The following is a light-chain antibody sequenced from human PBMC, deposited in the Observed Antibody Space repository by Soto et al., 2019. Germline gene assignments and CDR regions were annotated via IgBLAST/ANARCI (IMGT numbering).Light chain of an antibody. CDR3: QQLNDYPRT. V-gene: IGKV1-9*01. J-gene: IGKJ1*01. CDR2: AAS. Sequence: DIQLTQSPSFLSASVGDRVTITCRASQGISSFLAWYQQSPGKAPNLLISAASTLQSGVPSRFSGSGSGTEFTLTVSSLQPEDFATYYCQQLNDYPRTFGQGTKVDIK. CDR1: QGISSF.